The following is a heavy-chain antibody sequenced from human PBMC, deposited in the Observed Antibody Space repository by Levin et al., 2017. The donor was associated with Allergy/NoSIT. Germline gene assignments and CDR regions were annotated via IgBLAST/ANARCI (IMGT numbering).Heavy chain of an antibody. CDR2: INPSGGST. V-gene: IGHV1-46*01. CDR3: ARRRGTGTTGSDAFDI. CDR1: GYTFTSYY. J-gene: IGHJ3*02. D-gene: IGHD1-1*01. Sequence: ASVKVSCKASGYTFTSYYMHWVRQAPGQGLEWMGIINPSGGSTSYAQKFQGRVTMTRDTSTSTVYMELSSLRSEDTAVYYCARRRGTGTTGSDAFDIWGQGTMVTVSS.